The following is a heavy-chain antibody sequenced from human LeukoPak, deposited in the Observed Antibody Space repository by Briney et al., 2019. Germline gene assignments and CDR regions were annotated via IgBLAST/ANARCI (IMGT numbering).Heavy chain of an antibody. CDR3: ARCYGSGSYYNGLTFGY. J-gene: IGHJ4*02. D-gene: IGHD3-10*01. CDR1: GFTFSSYG. Sequence: GGSLRLSCAASGFTFSSYGMHWVRQAPGKGLEWVAVIWYDGSNKYYADSVKGRFTISRDNSKTTLYLQMNSLRAEDTAVYYCARCYGSGSYYNGLTFGYWGQGTLVTVSS. V-gene: IGHV3-33*01. CDR2: IWYDGSNK.